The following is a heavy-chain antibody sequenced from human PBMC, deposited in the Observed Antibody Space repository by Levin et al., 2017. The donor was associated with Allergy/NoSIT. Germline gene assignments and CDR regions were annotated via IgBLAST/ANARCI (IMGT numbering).Heavy chain of an antibody. CDR2: INPNTGGA. J-gene: IGHJ4*02. V-gene: IGHV1-2*06. CDR1: GYTFTGYY. CDR3: AKPDRGATVAGTPFFDY. Sequence: ASVKVSCKASGYTFTGYYIHWVRQAPGQGLEWMGRINPNTGGADFAQNFQGRVTMTRDTSISTAYMEVGSLTSDDTAVYYCAKPDRGATVAGTPFFDYWGQGTLVTVSS. D-gene: IGHD6-19*01.